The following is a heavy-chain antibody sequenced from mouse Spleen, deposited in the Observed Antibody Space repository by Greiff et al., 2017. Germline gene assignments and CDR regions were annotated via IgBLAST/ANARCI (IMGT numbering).Heavy chain of an antibody. CDR1: GYSITSGYY. Sequence: VQLQQSGPGLVKPSQSLSLTCSVTGYSITSGYYWNWIRQFPGNKLEWMGYISYDGSNNYNPSLKNRISITRDTSKNQFFLKLNSVTTEDTATYYCARQLGLPYAMDYWGQGTSVTVSS. D-gene: IGHD3-1*01. V-gene: IGHV3-6*01. CDR2: ISYDGSN. CDR3: ARQLGLPYAMDY. J-gene: IGHJ4*01.